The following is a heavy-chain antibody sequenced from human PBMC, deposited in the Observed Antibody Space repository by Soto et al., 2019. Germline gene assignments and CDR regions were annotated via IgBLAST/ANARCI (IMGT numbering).Heavy chain of an antibody. CDR3: ARPSEAAAGNFQF. CDR2: ISYGSSFT. D-gene: IGHD6-13*01. CDR1: GFDFRDYY. J-gene: IGHJ1*01. V-gene: IGHV3-11*06. Sequence: PGGSLRLSCVASGFDFRDYYMSWIRQAPGKGLEWVSHISYGSSFTAYAASVKGRFTVSRDNARNSLYLQMNSLRGDDTAVYYCARPSEAAAGNFQFWGHGTLVTVSS.